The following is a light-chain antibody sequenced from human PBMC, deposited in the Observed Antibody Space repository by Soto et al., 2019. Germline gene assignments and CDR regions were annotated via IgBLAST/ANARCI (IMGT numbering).Light chain of an antibody. CDR1: QGVDKY. V-gene: IGKV1-16*01. J-gene: IGKJ5*01. CDR2: GAS. CDR3: HQYNTYPT. Sequence: DIQMTQSPSSLSASVGDRVIITCRASQGVDKYLAWFQQKQGKAPKSLIYGASRLQSVVPSRFSGSGSGTHFTLTITILQPEDFATYYCHQYNTYPTFGQGTRLPI.